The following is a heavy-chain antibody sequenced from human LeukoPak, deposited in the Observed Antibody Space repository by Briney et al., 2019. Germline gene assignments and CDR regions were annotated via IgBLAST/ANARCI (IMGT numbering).Heavy chain of an antibody. J-gene: IGHJ4*02. V-gene: IGHV4-31*03. Sequence: SQTLSLTCTVSGGSISSGGYYWSWIRQHPGKGLEWIVYIYYSGSTYYNPSLKSRVTISVDTSKNQFSPKLSSVTAADTAVYYCARGIYYYDSSGYYTDYWGQGTLVTVSS. CDR3: ARGIYYYDSSGYYTDY. D-gene: IGHD3-22*01. CDR1: GGSISSGGYY. CDR2: IYYSGST.